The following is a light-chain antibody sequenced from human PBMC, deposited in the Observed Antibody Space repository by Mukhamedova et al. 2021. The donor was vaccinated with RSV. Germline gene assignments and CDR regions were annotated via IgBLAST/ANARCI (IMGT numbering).Light chain of an antibody. CDR2: ATS. V-gene: IGKV1-39*01. J-gene: IGKJ3*01. Sequence: WYQRRVHGKAPNLLIFATSSLQRGVSSRFSGSGSETDVTLTIRSLEPEDFATYYCQQTYRAFTFGPGTRVDIK. CDR3: QQTYRAFT.